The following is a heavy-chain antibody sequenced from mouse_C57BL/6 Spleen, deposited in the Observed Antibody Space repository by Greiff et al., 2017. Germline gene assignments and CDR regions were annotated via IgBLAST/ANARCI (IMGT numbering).Heavy chain of an antibody. Sequence: VQLQQPGAELVMPGASVKLSCKASGYTFTSYWMHWVKQRPGQGLEWIGEIDPSDSYTNSNQKFKGKSTLTVDKSSSPAYMQLSSLTSEDSAVYYGARSKGNSYGSSYAMDCWGQGTSVTVSS. CDR2: IDPSDSYT. CDR1: GYTFTSYW. CDR3: ARSKGNSYGSSYAMDC. V-gene: IGHV1-69*01. D-gene: IGHD1-1*01. J-gene: IGHJ4*01.